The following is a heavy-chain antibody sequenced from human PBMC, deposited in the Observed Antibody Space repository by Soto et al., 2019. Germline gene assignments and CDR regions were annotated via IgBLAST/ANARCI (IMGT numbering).Heavy chain of an antibody. Sequence: GESLKISCQHSGDGFSIHWAAWLRQRPGKGLEGVGIIYPGNSVTMYSPSFQGQVTISPDTALSTTYLQWDALNPSDTAMYFCASDSHCGGGNCRMGGFDRWGQGTMGTASS. CDR2: IYPGNSVT. V-gene: IGHV5-51*01. D-gene: IGHD2-15*01. CDR3: ASDSHCGGGNCRMGGFDR. J-gene: IGHJ3*02. CDR1: GDGFSIHW.